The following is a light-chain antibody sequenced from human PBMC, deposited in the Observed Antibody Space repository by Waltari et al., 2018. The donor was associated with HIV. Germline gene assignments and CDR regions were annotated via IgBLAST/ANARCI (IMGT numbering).Light chain of an antibody. Sequence: QSALTQPASVSGSPGQSITISCTGTSSDVGGYNYVSWYHQHPGEDPKLMSYEVSNRPSGVSNRFSGSKSGHTASLTISGRQAEDEADYYCSSYTSSSTLVFGTGTKVTVL. J-gene: IGLJ1*01. V-gene: IGLV2-14*01. CDR2: EVS. CDR3: SSYTSSSTLV. CDR1: SSDVGGYNY.